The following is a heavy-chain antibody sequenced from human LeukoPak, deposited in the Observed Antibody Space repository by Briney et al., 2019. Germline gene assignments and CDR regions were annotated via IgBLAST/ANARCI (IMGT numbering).Heavy chain of an antibody. Sequence: SSETVSLTCTVSGGSINYYYWSWMRQPPGKRREYIGYIYSSGSTNYNPSLKSRVTMSVDTSKNQFSLKLSSVTAADTSVYYCSRDSRFSDTSGYYYSHYYMDVWGKGTTVTVSS. CDR1: GGSINYYY. D-gene: IGHD3-22*01. J-gene: IGHJ6*03. CDR3: SRDSRFSDTSGYYYSHYYMDV. CDR2: IYSSGST. V-gene: IGHV4-59*01.